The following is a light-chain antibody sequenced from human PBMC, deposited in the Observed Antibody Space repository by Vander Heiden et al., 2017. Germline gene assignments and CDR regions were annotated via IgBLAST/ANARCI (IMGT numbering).Light chain of an antibody. Sequence: QSALTQPASVSGSPGQSITISCTGTSSDVGSYNLVSWYQQHTGKAPKLMIYEVSKRPSGVSNRFSGSKSGNTASLTISGLQAEDEADYYCCSYEGSSTFYVFGTGTKVTVL. CDR1: SSDVGSYNL. CDR2: EVS. CDR3: CSYEGSSTFYV. V-gene: IGLV2-23*02. J-gene: IGLJ1*01.